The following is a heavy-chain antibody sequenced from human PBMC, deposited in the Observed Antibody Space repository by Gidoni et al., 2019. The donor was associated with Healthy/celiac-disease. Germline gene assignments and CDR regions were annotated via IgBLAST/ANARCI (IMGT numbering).Heavy chain of an antibody. CDR2: MNPNSGNT. J-gene: IGHJ4*02. D-gene: IGHD3-22*01. Sequence: QVQLVQSGAEVKKPGASVKVSCKASGYTFTSYDINWVRQATGQGLEWMGWMNPNSGNTGYAQKFQGRVTMTRNTSISTAYMELSSLRSEDTAVYYCARGPQPYYYDSSGYSYWGQGTLVTVSS. CDR1: GYTFTSYD. CDR3: ARGPQPYYYDSSGYSY. V-gene: IGHV1-8*01.